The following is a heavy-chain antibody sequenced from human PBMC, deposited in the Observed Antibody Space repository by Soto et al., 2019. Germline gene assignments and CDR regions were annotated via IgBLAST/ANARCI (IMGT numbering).Heavy chain of an antibody. CDR2: ISAYNGNT. V-gene: IGHV1-18*01. CDR1: GYTFTSYG. Sequence: QVQLVQSGAEVKKPGASVKVSCKASGYTFTSYGISWVRQAPGQGLEWMGWISAYNGNTNYAQKLQGRVTMTTDTATSTAYMERRSRRADDTAVYYGARDSGGYCSGGSCAAFDYWGQGTLVTVSS. D-gene: IGHD2-15*01. J-gene: IGHJ4*02. CDR3: ARDSGGYCSGGSCAAFDY.